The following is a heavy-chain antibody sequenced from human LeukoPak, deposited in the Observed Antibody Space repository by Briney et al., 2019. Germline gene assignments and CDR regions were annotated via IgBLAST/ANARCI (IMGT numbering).Heavy chain of an antibody. J-gene: IGHJ5*02. V-gene: IGHV1-8*01. CDR2: MNPNSGNT. Sequence: ASVKVSCKASGYTFTSYDINWVRQATGQGLEWMGWMNPNSGNTGYAQKFQGRVTMTRNTSISTAYMEPSSLTSEDTAVYYCARYRWGRWFDPWGQGTLVTVSS. CDR1: GYTFTSYD. D-gene: IGHD5-24*01. CDR3: ARYRWGRWFDP.